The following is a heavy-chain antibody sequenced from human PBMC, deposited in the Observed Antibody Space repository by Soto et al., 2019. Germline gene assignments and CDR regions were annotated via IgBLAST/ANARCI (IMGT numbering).Heavy chain of an antibody. CDR2: VYNSGST. Sequence: QVQLQESGPGLVKASETLSLTCTVSGGSISSNYWTWIRQPPGKGLEWIGYVYNSGSTNYNPSLKSRVTISEDTSKSQLSLKVNSMTAADPAVYYFARYRREAVAGYTLDNWGHGILVTVSS. V-gene: IGHV4-59*01. D-gene: IGHD6-13*01. CDR1: GGSISSNY. J-gene: IGHJ4*01. CDR3: ARYRREAVAGYTLDN.